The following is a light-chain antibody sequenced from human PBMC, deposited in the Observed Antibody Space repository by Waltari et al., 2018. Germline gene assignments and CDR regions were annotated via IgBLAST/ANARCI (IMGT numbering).Light chain of an antibody. CDR3: QQYYSSPYT. CDR2: WAS. Sequence: DIAVTQSPDSLAVSLGERATINCKSSQSVLYSSNNKTYLAWYQQKPGQPPKLLIYWASTRESGVPDRFSDSGSGTDFTLTISSLQAEDVAVYYCQQYYSSPYTFGQGTKLEIK. J-gene: IGKJ2*01. CDR1: QSVLYSSNNKTY. V-gene: IGKV4-1*01.